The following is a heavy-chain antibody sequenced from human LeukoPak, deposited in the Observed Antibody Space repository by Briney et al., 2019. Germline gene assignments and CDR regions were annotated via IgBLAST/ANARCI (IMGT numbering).Heavy chain of an antibody. CDR2: XXXXXXXA. J-gene: IGHJ2*01. Sequence: XXWXXXAPGQXXXWMGGXXXXXXXANYAQKFQGRVTITADKSTSTAYMELSSLRSEDTAVYYCARPSRMVKPGIAVSEVWYFDLWGRGTLVTVSS. D-gene: IGHD6-19*01. V-gene: IGHV1-69*06. CDR3: ARPSRMVKPGIAVSEVWYFDL.